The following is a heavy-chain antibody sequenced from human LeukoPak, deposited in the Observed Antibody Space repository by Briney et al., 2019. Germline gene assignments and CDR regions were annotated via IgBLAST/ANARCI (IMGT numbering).Heavy chain of an antibody. CDR1: GYSFTNNW. CDR2: IYPDDSDT. V-gene: IGHV5-51*01. Sequence: GVSLKISCQTSGYSFTNNWIGWVRQMPGKGLEWMGIIYPDDSDTRYSPSFQGQVTISADKPISTAYLQWSSLKASDTAMYYCARHRGAFGSRSCCSLDYWGQGTLVTVSS. D-gene: IGHD2-2*01. CDR3: ARHRGAFGSRSCCSLDY. J-gene: IGHJ4*02.